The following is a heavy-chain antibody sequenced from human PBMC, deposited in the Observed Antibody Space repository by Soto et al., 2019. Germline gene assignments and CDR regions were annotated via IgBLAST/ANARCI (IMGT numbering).Heavy chain of an antibody. J-gene: IGHJ6*02. D-gene: IGHD3-10*01. V-gene: IGHV1-18*04. CDR3: ARDEPNHYGSGSYYKDYYYYYGMDV. CDR1: GYTFTSYG. CDR2: ISAYNGNT. Sequence: ASVKVSCKASGYTFTSYGISWVRQAPGQGLEWMGWISAYNGNTNYAQKLQGRVTMTTDTSTSTAYMELRSLRSDDTAVYYCARDEPNHYGSGSYYKDYYYYYGMDVWGQGATVTVS.